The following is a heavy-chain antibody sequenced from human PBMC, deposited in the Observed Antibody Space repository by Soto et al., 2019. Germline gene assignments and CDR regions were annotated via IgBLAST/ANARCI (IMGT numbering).Heavy chain of an antibody. V-gene: IGHV3-30-3*01. CDR2: ISYDGSNK. D-gene: IGHD3-16*01. CDR3: ARGGYGHGGNDD. Sequence: QVQLVESGGGVVQPGRSLRLSCAASGFTFSSYAMHWVRQAPGKGLEWVAVISYDGSNKYYADTVKGRFTISRDNSKNTLYLQMNSLRAEDTAVYYSARGGYGHGGNDDGGQGPLVTVSS. CDR1: GFTFSSYA. J-gene: IGHJ4*02.